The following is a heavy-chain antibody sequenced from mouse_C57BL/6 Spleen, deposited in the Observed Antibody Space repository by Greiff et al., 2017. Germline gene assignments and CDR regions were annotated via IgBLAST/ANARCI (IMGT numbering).Heavy chain of an antibody. V-gene: IGHV1-59*01. CDR3: AREYYGTPYFDY. J-gene: IGHJ2*01. D-gene: IGHD1-1*01. CDR1: GYTFTSYW. Sequence: QVQLQQPGAELVRPGTSVKLSCKASGYTFTSYWMHWVKQRPGQGLEWIGVIDPSDSYTNYNQKFKGKATLTVDTSSSTAYMQLSSLTSEDSAVYYCAREYYGTPYFDYWGQGATLTVSS. CDR2: IDPSDSYT.